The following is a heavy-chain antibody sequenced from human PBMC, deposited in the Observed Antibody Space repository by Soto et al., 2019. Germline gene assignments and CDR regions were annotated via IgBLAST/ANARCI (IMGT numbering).Heavy chain of an antibody. CDR2: FDPEDGET. D-gene: IGHD3-22*01. CDR1: GYTLTELS. J-gene: IGHJ4*02. V-gene: IGHV1-24*01. CDR3: ATDYYDSSGLSSPSFDY. Sequence: ASVKVSCKVSGYTLTELSMHWVRQAPGKGLEWMGGFDPEDGETIYAQKFQGRVTMTEDTSTDTAYMELSSLRSEDTAVYYCATDYYDSSGLSSPSFDYWGQGTLVTVSS.